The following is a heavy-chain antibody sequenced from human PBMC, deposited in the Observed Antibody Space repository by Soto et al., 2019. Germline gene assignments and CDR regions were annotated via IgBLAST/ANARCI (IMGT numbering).Heavy chain of an antibody. CDR2: IYYSGST. D-gene: IGHD3-22*01. V-gene: IGHV4-59*01. J-gene: IGHJ4*02. CDR1: GGSISSYY. Sequence: SETLSLTCTVSGGSISSYYWSWIRQPPGKGLEWIGYIYYSGSTNYNPSLKSRVTISVDTSKNQFSLKLSSVTAADTAVYYCARGPNYYDSSGSDFDYWGQGTLVTVSS. CDR3: ARGPNYYDSSGSDFDY.